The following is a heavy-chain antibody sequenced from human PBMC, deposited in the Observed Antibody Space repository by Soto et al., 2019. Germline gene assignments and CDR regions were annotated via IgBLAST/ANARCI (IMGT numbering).Heavy chain of an antibody. CDR1: GYTFTDYW. V-gene: IGHV5-51*01. J-gene: IGHJ6*02. CDR3: ERNISHLRYYYCALDV. Sequence: GESLKISCKGSGYTFTDYWIGWVRQLPGKGLEWMGIIYPGDSDTRYSPSFQGHVTITVDKSTSTAYLQWNTLKASDTAMYYCERNISHLRYYYCALDVWGQGTTVTVSS. CDR2: IYPGDSDT.